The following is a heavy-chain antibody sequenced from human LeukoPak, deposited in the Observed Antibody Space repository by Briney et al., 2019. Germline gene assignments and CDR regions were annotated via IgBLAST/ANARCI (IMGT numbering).Heavy chain of an antibody. CDR1: GFTFSSYS. J-gene: IGHJ4*02. Sequence: GGSLRLSCAAPGFTFSSYSMNWVRQAPGKGLEWVSSISSSSSYIYYADSVKGRFTISRDNAKNSLYLQMNSLRAEDTAVYYCARDSSGGDSSSWYSIMVTVSLAPYFDYWGQGTLVTVSS. V-gene: IGHV3-21*01. CDR3: ARDSSGGDSSSWYSIMVTVSLAPYFDY. CDR2: ISSSSSYI. D-gene: IGHD6-13*01.